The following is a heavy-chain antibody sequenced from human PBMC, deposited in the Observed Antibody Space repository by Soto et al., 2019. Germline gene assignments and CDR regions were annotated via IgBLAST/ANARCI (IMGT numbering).Heavy chain of an antibody. Sequence: QVRLQESGPGLVRPSQTLSLTCSVSGDSLTIGGHYWTWIRQHPGKGLEWIGYLYHSGSTYYSPCLKSRVTISVDTSENQFSLKLTSMTAADTAVYYCARGGDGFDLWGQGKMVTVSS. J-gene: IGHJ3*01. CDR1: GDSLTIGGHY. V-gene: IGHV4-31*03. CDR2: LYHSGST. CDR3: ARGGDGFDL.